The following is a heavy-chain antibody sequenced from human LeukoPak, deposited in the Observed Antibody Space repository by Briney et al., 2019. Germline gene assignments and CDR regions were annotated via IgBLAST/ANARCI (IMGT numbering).Heavy chain of an antibody. D-gene: IGHD1-26*01. J-gene: IGHJ4*02. V-gene: IGHV4-30-4*08. CDR1: GGSISSGDYC. Sequence: SETLSLTCTVSGGSISSGDYCWSWIRQPPGKGLEWIGYIYYSGSTYYNPSLKSRVTISVDTSKNQFSLKLSSVTAADTAVYYCARGYYQWELPFDYWGQGTLVTVSS. CDR2: IYYSGST. CDR3: ARGYYQWELPFDY.